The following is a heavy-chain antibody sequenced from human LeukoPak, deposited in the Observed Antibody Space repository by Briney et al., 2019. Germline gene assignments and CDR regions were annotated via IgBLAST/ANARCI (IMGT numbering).Heavy chain of an antibody. CDR1: GFTFSSYA. CDR3: ARGVGNWNYDS. V-gene: IGHV3-30-3*01. D-gene: IGHD1-7*01. Sequence: GGSLRLSCTASGFTFSSYAMHWARQAPGKGLEWVAVISIDGNNKFFADSVKGRFTISRDNSKNTVYLQMNSLRGEDTAIYYCARGVGNWNYDSWGQGSLVIVSS. CDR2: ISIDGNNK. J-gene: IGHJ5*01.